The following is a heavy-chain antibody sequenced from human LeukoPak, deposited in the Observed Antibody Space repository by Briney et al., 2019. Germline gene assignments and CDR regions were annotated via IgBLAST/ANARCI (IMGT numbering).Heavy chain of an antibody. CDR1: GASVSSGGYY. J-gene: IGHJ4*02. D-gene: IGHD3-10*01. CDR2: IYYSGST. V-gene: IGHV4-61*08. CDR3: ARRGGSGRSFDY. Sequence: SETLSLTCTVSGASVSSGGYYWSWLRQPPGQGLEWIGYIYYSGSTNYNPSLKSRVTISVDTSKNQFSLKVSSVTAADTAVYYCARRGGSGRSFDYWRQGTLVTVSS.